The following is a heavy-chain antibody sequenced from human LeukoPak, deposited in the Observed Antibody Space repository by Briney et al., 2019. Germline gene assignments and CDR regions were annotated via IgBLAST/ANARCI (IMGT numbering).Heavy chain of an antibody. Sequence: GSLRLSCAASGFNFSIYSMNWVRQAPGKGLEWIGIINDSGNTYYNPSLKSRVTMSVDTANNQFSLKLSSVTAADTAVYYCAKTISSSGIVCDNWGQGTLVTVSS. CDR1: GFNFSIYS. CDR2: INDSGNT. V-gene: IGHV4-59*04. D-gene: IGHD3-10*01. CDR3: AKTISSSGIVCDN. J-gene: IGHJ4*02.